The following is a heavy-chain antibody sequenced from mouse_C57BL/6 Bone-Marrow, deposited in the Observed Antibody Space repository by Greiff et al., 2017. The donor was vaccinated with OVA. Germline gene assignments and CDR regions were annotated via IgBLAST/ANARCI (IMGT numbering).Heavy chain of an antibody. CDR2: IHPNSGST. J-gene: IGHJ3*01. CDR3: ARDAYDYDDWFAY. V-gene: IGHV1-64*01. Sequence: QVQLQQPGAELVKPGASVKLSCKASGYTFTSYWMHWVKQRPGQGLEWIGMIHPNSGSTNYNEKFKSKATLTVDKSSSTAYMQLSSLTSEDSAVYYCARDAYDYDDWFAYWGQGTLVTVSA. D-gene: IGHD2-4*01. CDR1: GYTFTSYW.